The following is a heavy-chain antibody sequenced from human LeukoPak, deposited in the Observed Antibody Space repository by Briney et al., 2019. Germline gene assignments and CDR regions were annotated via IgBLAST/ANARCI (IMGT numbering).Heavy chain of an antibody. V-gene: IGHV4-39*01. Sequence: SETLSLTCTVSGGSISSSNYYWGWIRQPPGKGLEWIGSIYYSGSTYYSPSLRSRVTISVDTPKNQFSLKLSSVTAADTAVYYCARRYYDILTGYSYYFDYWGQGTLVTVSS. J-gene: IGHJ4*02. CDR2: IYYSGST. CDR1: GGSISSSNYY. D-gene: IGHD3-9*01. CDR3: ARRYYDILTGYSYYFDY.